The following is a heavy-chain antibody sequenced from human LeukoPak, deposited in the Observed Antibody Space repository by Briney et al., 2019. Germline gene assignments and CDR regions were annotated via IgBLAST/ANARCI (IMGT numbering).Heavy chain of an antibody. J-gene: IGHJ4*02. D-gene: IGHD5-18*01. Sequence: GESLKISCKGSGYSFTNYWICWVRQMPGKGLEWRGIIYPGDSDTRYSPSFQGQVTIPADKSISTAYLQWSSPKAADTAMYYCARHHPRGYSYGLWYWGQGTLVTVSS. CDR1: GYSFTNYW. CDR2: IYPGDSDT. CDR3: ARHHPRGYSYGLWY. V-gene: IGHV5-51*01.